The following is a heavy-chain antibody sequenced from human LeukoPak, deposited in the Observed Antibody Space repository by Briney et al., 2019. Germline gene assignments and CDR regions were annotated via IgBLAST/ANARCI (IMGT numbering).Heavy chain of an antibody. D-gene: IGHD3-22*01. CDR2: IYPGDSDT. Sequence: GESLKISCKGSGYSFTSYWIGWVRQMPGKGLEWMGIIYPGDSDTRYSPSFQGQVTISADKSISTAYLQWSSLKASDTAMYYCARERHDYYDSSGTFDYWGQGTLVTVSS. CDR3: ARERHDYYDSSGTFDY. J-gene: IGHJ4*02. CDR1: GYSFTSYW. V-gene: IGHV5-51*01.